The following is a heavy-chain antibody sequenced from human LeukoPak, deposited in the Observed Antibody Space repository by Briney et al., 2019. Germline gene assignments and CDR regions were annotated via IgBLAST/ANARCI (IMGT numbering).Heavy chain of an antibody. J-gene: IGHJ3*02. V-gene: IGHV1-2*06. CDR1: GYTFTSYD. Sequence: ASVKVSCKASGYTFTSYDINWVRQATGQGLEWMGRINPNSGGTNYAQKFQGRVTMTRDTSISTAYMGLSRLRSDDTAVYYCASLYYDFPDAFDIWGQGTMVTVSS. CDR2: INPNSGGT. D-gene: IGHD3-3*01. CDR3: ASLYYDFPDAFDI.